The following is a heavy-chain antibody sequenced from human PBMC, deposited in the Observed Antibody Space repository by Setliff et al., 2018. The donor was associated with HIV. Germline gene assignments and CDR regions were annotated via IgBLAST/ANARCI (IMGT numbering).Heavy chain of an antibody. CDR3: AKVFGTSPLVGYFDL. Sequence: LRLSCAASGFTFSTSEMNWVRQAPGKGLEWVSVITNSGSDTYHADSVKGRFTISRDKSKNTVYLQMNSLRAEDTATYYCAKVFGTSPLVGYFDLWGRGTRVTVSS. CDR1: GFTFSTSE. V-gene: IGHV3-23*01. D-gene: IGHD3-10*01. CDR2: ITNSGSDT. J-gene: IGHJ2*01.